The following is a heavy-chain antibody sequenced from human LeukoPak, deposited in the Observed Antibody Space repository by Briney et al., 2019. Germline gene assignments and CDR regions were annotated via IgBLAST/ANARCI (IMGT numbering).Heavy chain of an antibody. V-gene: IGHV4-39*02. J-gene: IGHJ4*02. Sequence: SETLSLTCNVSGGSVSRSNYYWAWIRQPPGKGLEWIATINHGGGTHENPSLKSRVTISVDTSTNNFSLRLSSVTAADTAVYYCAKLEYWVRYWGRGTLVTVSS. CDR1: GGSVSRSNYY. CDR2: INHGGGT. CDR3: AKLEYWVRY. D-gene: IGHD2/OR15-2a*01.